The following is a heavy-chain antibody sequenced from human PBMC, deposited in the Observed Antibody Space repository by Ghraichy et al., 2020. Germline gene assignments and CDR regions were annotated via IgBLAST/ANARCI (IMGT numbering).Heavy chain of an antibody. D-gene: IGHD2-2*01. CDR3: ASALDYIVVVPAATYYYYGMDV. J-gene: IGHJ6*02. CDR1: GFTFSSYS. Sequence: GSLRLSCAASGFTFSSYSMNWVRQAPGKGLEWVSSISSSSSYIYYADSVKGRFTISRDNAKNSLYLQMNSLRAEDTAVYYCASALDYIVVVPAATYYYYGMDVWGQGTTVTVSS. V-gene: IGHV3-21*01. CDR2: ISSSSSYI.